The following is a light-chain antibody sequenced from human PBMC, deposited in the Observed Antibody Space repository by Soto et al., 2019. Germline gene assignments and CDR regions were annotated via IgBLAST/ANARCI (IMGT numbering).Light chain of an antibody. V-gene: IGKV1-39*01. CDR2: AAY. CDR3: QQYPNWPPNT. CDR1: RSISSY. Sequence: DIQMTQSPSSLSASVGDRVTITCRSSRSISSYLNCYQQKPGKAPKLLIYAAYSLQSGVQSRFSGSGSGTDFTLTIRSLQSEDFAVYYCQQYPNWPPNTSGQGTRLENK. J-gene: IGKJ5*01.